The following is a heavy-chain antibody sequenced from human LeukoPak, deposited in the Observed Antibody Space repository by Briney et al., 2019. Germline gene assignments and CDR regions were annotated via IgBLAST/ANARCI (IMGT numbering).Heavy chain of an antibody. CDR3: ASYQPLHDQIHAFDI. CDR1: GHTFTSYG. Sequence: ASVKVSCKASGHTFTSYGISWVRQAPGQGLEWMGWISAYNSNTNYAQKLQGRVTTTTDTSTSTAYMELRSLRSDDTAVYYCASYQPLHDQIHAFDIWGQGTMVTVSS. CDR2: ISAYNSNT. D-gene: IGHD1-1*01. J-gene: IGHJ3*02. V-gene: IGHV1-18*01.